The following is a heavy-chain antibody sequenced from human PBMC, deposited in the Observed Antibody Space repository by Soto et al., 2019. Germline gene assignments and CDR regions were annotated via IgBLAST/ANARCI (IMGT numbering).Heavy chain of an antibody. CDR2: IYYSGST. CDR1: GGSINSYY. CDR3: ARRQGHYQGMDV. V-gene: IGHV4-59*01. Sequence: SETLSLTCTVSGGSINSYYWSWIRQPPGEGLEWIGYIYYSGSTNYNPSLKSRVTMSVDTSKNQFSLKLSSVTAADTAVYYCARRQGHYQGMDVWGQGTTDTVSS. J-gene: IGHJ6*02.